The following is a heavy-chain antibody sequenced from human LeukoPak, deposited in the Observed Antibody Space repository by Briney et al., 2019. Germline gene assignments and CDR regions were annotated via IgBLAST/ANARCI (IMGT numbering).Heavy chain of an antibody. V-gene: IGHV3-30*02. CDR2: IRYDGSNK. CDR3: AKWGASIQLWLKVDYYYYMDV. CDR1: GFTFSSYG. Sequence: GGSLRLSCAASGFTFSSYGMHWVRQAPGTGLEWVAVIRYDGSNKYYADSVKGRFTISRDNSKNTLYLQMNSLRAEDTAVYYCAKWGASIQLWLKVDYYYYMDVWGKGTTVTISS. J-gene: IGHJ6*03. D-gene: IGHD5-18*01.